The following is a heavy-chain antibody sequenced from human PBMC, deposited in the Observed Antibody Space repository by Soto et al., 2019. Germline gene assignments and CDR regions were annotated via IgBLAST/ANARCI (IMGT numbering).Heavy chain of an antibody. V-gene: IGHV1-18*04. D-gene: IGHD5-18*01. Sequence: ASVKVSCKASGYTFTSYGISWVRQAPGQGLEWMGWISANYGKANYAQKLQGRVTMTPDTSTSTAHMELSSLRSDDTAVYYCARDQGHSYAYSYCYYCMDDWGQGTTVTVSS. CDR2: ISANYGKA. CDR1: GYTFTSYG. J-gene: IGHJ6*02. CDR3: ARDQGHSYAYSYCYYCMDD.